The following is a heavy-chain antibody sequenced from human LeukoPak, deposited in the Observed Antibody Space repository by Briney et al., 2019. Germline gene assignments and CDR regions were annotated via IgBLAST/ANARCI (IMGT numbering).Heavy chain of an antibody. V-gene: IGHV4-34*01. CDR2: INHSGST. CDR1: GFTFSSHW. Sequence: GSLRLSCAASGFTFSSHWMSWVRQAPGKGLEWIGEINHSGSTNYNPSLKSRVTISVDTSKNQFSLKLSSVTAADTAVYYCARGRGSSSWQVGSYFDYWGQGTLVTVSS. D-gene: IGHD6-13*01. CDR3: ARGRGSSSWQVGSYFDY. J-gene: IGHJ4*02.